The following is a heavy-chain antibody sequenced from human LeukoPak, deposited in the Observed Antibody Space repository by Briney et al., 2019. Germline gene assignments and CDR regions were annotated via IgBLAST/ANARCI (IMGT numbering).Heavy chain of an antibody. CDR2: INHSGST. J-gene: IGHJ4*02. Sequence: SETLSLTCAVHGGSFSGYYWSWIRQPPGKGLEWIGEINHSGSTNYNPSLKSRVTISVDTSKNQFSLKLSSVTAADTAVYYCARGLHLWGYWGQGTLVTVSS. CDR1: GGSFSGYY. V-gene: IGHV4-34*01. CDR3: ARGLHLWGY. D-gene: IGHD7-27*01.